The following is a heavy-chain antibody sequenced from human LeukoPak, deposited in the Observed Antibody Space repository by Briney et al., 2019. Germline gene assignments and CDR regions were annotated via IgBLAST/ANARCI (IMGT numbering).Heavy chain of an antibody. CDR1: VVTFSSYA. D-gene: IGHD3-3*01. Sequence: PGGSLRLSCAASVVTFSSYAMSWVRQAPEKGLEWVSALSGSGSTTSYADSVKGRFAISRDNSKNTLYLQMNSLRAEDTAVYYCAKTTTLRFLEWYYFDYWGQGTLVTVSS. J-gene: IGHJ4*02. CDR2: LSGSGSTT. CDR3: AKTTTLRFLEWYYFDY. V-gene: IGHV3-23*01.